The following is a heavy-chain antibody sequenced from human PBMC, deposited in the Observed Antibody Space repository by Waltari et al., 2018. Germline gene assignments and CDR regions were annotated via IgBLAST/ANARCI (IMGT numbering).Heavy chain of an antibody. V-gene: IGHV1-69*04. CDR2: IIPILGIA. CDR1: GGTFSSYA. Sequence: QVQLVQSGAEVKKPGSSVKVSCKASGGTFSSYAISWVRQAPGQGLEWMGGIIPILGIANYAQKFQGRVTITADESTSTAYMELSSLRSEDTAVYYCARAPYCGGDCYPLYYYYMDVWGKGTTVTVSS. CDR3: ARAPYCGGDCYPLYYYYMDV. D-gene: IGHD2-21*01. J-gene: IGHJ6*03.